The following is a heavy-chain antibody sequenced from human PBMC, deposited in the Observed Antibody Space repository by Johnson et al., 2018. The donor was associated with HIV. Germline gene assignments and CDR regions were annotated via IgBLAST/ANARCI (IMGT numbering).Heavy chain of an antibody. CDR1: GFTFSGYG. V-gene: IGHV3-30*18. J-gene: IGHJ3*02. CDR3: AKDVNEWVAWIQLWSPAFDI. Sequence: QMLLVESGGGVVQPGRSLRLSCAASGFTFSGYGMHWVRQAPGKGLEWVAVIWYDGSHKYYADSVKGRFTISRDNSKNTLYLQMNSLRAEDTAVYYCAKDVNEWVAWIQLWSPAFDIWGQGTMVTVSS. D-gene: IGHD5-18*01. CDR2: IWYDGSHK.